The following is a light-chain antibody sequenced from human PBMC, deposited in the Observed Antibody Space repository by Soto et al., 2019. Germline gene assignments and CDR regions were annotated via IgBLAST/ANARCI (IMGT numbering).Light chain of an antibody. Sequence: IVLTQSPAKKSLPPCDRATLSCRTSQSVSSYLAWYQQKPGQAPRLLIYDASNRATGIPARFSGSGSGTDFTLTISSLEPEDFAVYYCQQRSNWPSITFGQGTRLEIK. V-gene: IGKV3-11*01. J-gene: IGKJ5*01. CDR2: DAS. CDR1: QSVSSY. CDR3: QQRSNWPSIT.